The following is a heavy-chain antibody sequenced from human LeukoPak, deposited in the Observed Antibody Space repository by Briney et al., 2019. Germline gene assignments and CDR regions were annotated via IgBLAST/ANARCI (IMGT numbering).Heavy chain of an antibody. D-gene: IGHD2-15*01. J-gene: IGHJ6*02. Sequence: SETLSLTCTVSGGSISSGGYYWSWIRQHPGKGLEWIGYIYYSGSTYYNPSLKSRVTISVDTSKNQFSLKLSSVTAADTAVYYCARFQGYCSGGSCYRYGMDVWGQGTTVTVSS. CDR1: GGSISSGGYY. V-gene: IGHV4-31*03. CDR2: IYYSGST. CDR3: ARFQGYCSGGSCYRYGMDV.